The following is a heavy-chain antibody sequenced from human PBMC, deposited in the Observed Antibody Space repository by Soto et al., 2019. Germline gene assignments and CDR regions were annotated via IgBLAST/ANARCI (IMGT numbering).Heavy chain of an antibody. Sequence: QITLKEAGPTLVKPTQTLTLTCTFSGFSLNTRAVGVGWIRQPPGKALEWLAVINWNDDKRYSPSLKDRLTITKDTSKNHVVLTMTNIDPVDTATYYCAHRHDLGGFDTWGQGTTVTVSS. CDR1: GFSLNTRAVG. J-gene: IGHJ3*02. V-gene: IGHV2-5*01. CDR3: AHRHDLGGFDT. CDR2: INWNDDK. D-gene: IGHD2-15*01.